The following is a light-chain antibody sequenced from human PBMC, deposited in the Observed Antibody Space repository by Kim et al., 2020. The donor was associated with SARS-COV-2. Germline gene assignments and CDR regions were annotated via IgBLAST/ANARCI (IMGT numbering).Light chain of an antibody. Sequence: PGKTAGITCGGNSIGSKSVHWYQQKPGQAPVLVINYDSDRPSGIPERFSGSNSGSTATLTISRVEAGDEADYYCQVWDSSSDHRVVFGGGTQLTVL. CDR2: YDS. CDR3: QVWDSSSDHRVV. V-gene: IGLV3-21*04. J-gene: IGLJ2*01. CDR1: SIGSKS.